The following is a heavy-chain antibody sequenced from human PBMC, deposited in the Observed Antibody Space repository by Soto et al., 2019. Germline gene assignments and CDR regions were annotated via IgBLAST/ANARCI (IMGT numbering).Heavy chain of an antibody. CDR2: INTHNGNT. CDR1: GYTFNTYG. V-gene: IGHV1-18*01. D-gene: IGHD3-10*01. J-gene: IGHJ6*02. CDR3: TREGSAPYYYYGMDA. Sequence: ASVKVSCKASGYTFNTYGISWVRQAPGEGLEWLGWINTHNGNTNYAQNLQGRVFMTADTSTNTAYMELRSLRSDDTAIYYCTREGSAPYYYYGMDAWGQGTTVTVSS.